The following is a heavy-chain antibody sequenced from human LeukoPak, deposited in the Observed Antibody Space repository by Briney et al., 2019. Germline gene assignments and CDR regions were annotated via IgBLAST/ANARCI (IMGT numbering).Heavy chain of an antibody. CDR3: ARHGDYLAFDI. V-gene: IGHV5-51*01. D-gene: IGHD4-17*01. CDR1: GSSFTNYW. J-gene: IGHJ3*02. CDR2: IYPGDSDT. Sequence: GESLKISCKGSGSSFTNYWIGWVRQMPGKGLEWMGIIYPGDSDTRYRPSFQGQVTISADKSSSTAYLQWSSLKASDTAMYYCARHGDYLAFDIWGQGTMVTVSS.